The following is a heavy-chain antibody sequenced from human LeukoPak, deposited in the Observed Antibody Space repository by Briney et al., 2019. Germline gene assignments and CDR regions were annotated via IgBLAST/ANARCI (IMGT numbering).Heavy chain of an antibody. Sequence: VKVSCKAXGYTFTXXGISWVRQAPGQGLEWMGWISAYNGNTNYAQKLQGRVTMTTDTSTSTAYMELRSLRSDDTAVYYCARSFDARFGEFGFHYYYYYGMDVWGQGTTVTVSS. CDR3: ARSFDARFGEFGFHYYYYYGMDV. CDR1: GYTFTXXG. D-gene: IGHD3-10*02. CDR2: ISAYNGNT. V-gene: IGHV1-18*01. J-gene: IGHJ6*02.